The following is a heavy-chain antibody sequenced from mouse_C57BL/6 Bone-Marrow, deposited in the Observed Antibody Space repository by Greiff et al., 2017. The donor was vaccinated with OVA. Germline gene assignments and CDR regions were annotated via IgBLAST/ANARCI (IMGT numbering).Heavy chain of an antibody. CDR2: ICSGGDSL. CDR3: TRDLLCRGDY. V-gene: IGHV5-9-1*02. D-gene: IGHD1-1*02. Sequence: EVKLVESGPGLVTPGRSLTLSCAVSGFTFRSYAMYWVSQPPEKRLEWVAYICSGGDSLYYADPVKGRFTISRNKTRNTLYLQRSSLKAEDTAKYYCTRDLLCRGDYWGQGTSVTVSS. CDR1: GFTFRSYA. J-gene: IGHJ4*01.